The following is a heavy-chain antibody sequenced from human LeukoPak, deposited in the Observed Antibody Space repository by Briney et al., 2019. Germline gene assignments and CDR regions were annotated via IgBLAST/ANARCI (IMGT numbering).Heavy chain of an antibody. CDR2: INSDGSST. CDR1: GFTFSSYW. J-gene: IGHJ4*02. D-gene: IGHD3-10*01. V-gene: IGHV3-74*01. Sequence: GGSLRLSCAASGFTFSSYWMHWVRQAPGKGLAWVSRINSDGSSTTYADSVKDRFTISRDNAKNTLYLQMNSLRAEDTAVYYCARALVWFGELTHYWGQGTLVTVSS. CDR3: ARALVWFGELTHY.